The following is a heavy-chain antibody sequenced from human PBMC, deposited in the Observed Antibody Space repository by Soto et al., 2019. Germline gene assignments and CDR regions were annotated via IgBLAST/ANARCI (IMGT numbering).Heavy chain of an antibody. J-gene: IGHJ6*02. CDR1: GFTFSIYS. D-gene: IGHD6-6*01. CDR3: ARDPPDSSSSEEYYYYYGMDV. V-gene: IGHV3-48*01. Sequence: GGSLRLSCAASGFTFSIYSMNWVRQAPGKGLEWVSYIMPGSSHIFYADYVKGRFTISRDNAKNSLYLQMNSLRAEDTAVYYCARDPPDSSSSEEYYYYYGMDVWGQGTTVTVSS. CDR2: IMPGSSHI.